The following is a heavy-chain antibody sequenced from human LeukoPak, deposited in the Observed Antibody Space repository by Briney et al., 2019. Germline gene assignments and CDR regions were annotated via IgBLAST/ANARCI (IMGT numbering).Heavy chain of an antibody. CDR1: AFIFSSYG. Sequence: PGGSLRLSCAASAFIFSSYGMSWVRQAPGKGLEWVSAISGSGGSTYYADSVKGRFTIARDNSKNTLYLQMNSLRAEDTAVYYCAKGQSRVAGYDYWGQGTLVTVSS. J-gene: IGHJ4*02. CDR2: ISGSGGST. D-gene: IGHD6-19*01. CDR3: AKGQSRVAGYDY. V-gene: IGHV3-23*01.